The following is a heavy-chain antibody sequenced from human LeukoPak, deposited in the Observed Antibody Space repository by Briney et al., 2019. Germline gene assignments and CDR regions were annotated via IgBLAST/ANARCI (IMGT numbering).Heavy chain of an antibody. J-gene: IGHJ4*02. CDR2: IYNIGTT. D-gene: IGHD2-21*02. Sequence: PSETLSLTCTVSGGSVSGYYWSWIRQPPGKGLERIGYIYNIGTTLYSPSLKSRVTMSEDMSENQISLKLSSVTAADTAVYYCARHDVVPVIRRGFDFWGRGTLVTVSS. CDR3: ARHDVVPVIRRGFDF. V-gene: IGHV4-59*08. CDR1: GGSVSGYY.